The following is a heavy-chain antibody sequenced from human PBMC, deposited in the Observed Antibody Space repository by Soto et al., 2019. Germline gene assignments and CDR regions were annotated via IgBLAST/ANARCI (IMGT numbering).Heavy chain of an antibody. J-gene: IGHJ5*02. CDR2: IFSNDDK. V-gene: IGHV2-26*01. CDR1: GSSLSNGRLG. Sequence: SGPTLVNPTETLTLTCTVSGSSLSNGRLGVSWIRQPPGKALEWLAHIFSNDDKSYSTSLRSRLTISKDTSRSQVVLTMTNMDPVDSATYCGALIGDCSRTACYLASFVPWGQGTLVTVSS. D-gene: IGHD2-2*01. CDR3: ALIGDCSRTACYLASFVP.